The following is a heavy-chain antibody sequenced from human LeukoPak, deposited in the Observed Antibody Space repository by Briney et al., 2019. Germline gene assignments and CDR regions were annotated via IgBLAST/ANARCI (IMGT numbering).Heavy chain of an antibody. Sequence: PGGSLRLSCAASGFTFSSYAMHLVRQAPGKGLEWVAFIRYDGSTKYYADSVKGRFTISRDNSKNTLYLQMNSLRAEDTAVYYCAKELYSGSNYFDYWGQGTLVTVSS. J-gene: IGHJ4*02. V-gene: IGHV3-30*02. CDR1: GFTFSSYA. D-gene: IGHD1-26*01. CDR3: AKELYSGSNYFDY. CDR2: IRYDGSTK.